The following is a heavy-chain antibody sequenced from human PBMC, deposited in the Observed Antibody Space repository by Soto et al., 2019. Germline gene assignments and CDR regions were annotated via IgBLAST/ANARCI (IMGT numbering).Heavy chain of an antibody. D-gene: IGHD2-15*01. J-gene: IGHJ3*02. V-gene: IGHV4-31*03. CDR1: GGSISSGGYY. CDR2: IYYSGST. CDR3: ARDVGGVIDRPAFDI. Sequence: QVQLQESGPGLVKPSQTLSLTCTVSGGSISSGGYYWSWIRQHPGKGLEWIGYIYYSGSTCYNPSLKSRVTISVDTSKNQFSLKLSSVTAADTAVYYCARDVGGVIDRPAFDIWGQGTMVTVSS.